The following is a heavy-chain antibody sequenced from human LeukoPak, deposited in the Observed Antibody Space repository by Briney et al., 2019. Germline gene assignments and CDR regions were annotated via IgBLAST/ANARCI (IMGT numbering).Heavy chain of an antibody. D-gene: IGHD2-8*01. Sequence: GGSLRLSCAASGFTFRHTWMTWVRQAPGKGLEWIGRIKSKTDGATTDYAAPVQGRFTISRDDSRNTLNLQMNSLKAEDTGTYYCATVNARYYFDSWGQGTLVTVSS. CDR1: GFTFRHTW. V-gene: IGHV3-15*01. J-gene: IGHJ4*02. CDR3: ATVNARYYFDS. CDR2: IKSKTDGATT.